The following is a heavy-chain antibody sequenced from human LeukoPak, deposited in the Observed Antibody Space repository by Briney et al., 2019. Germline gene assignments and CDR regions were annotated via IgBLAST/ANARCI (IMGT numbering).Heavy chain of an antibody. CDR1: GGSISSSSYY. CDR3: ARTNSSGWYSGY. Sequence: PSETLSLTCTVSGGSISSSSYYWGWIRQPPGKGLEWIGSIYYSGSTYYNPSLKSRVTISVDTSKNQFSLKLSSVTAADTAVYYCARTNSSGWYSGYWGQGTLVTVSS. D-gene: IGHD6-19*01. J-gene: IGHJ4*02. V-gene: IGHV4-39*07. CDR2: IYYSGST.